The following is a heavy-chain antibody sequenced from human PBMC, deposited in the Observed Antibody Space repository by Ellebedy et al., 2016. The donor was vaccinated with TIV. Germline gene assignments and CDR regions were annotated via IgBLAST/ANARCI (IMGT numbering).Heavy chain of an antibody. CDR3: ARDDVSSWYGEH. CDR1: GGSFSTFS. V-gene: IGHV1-69*13. J-gene: IGHJ1*01. D-gene: IGHD6-13*01. CDR2: IVPMFGAP. Sequence: AASVKVSCKASGGSFSTFSLNWVRQAPGQGLEWMGGIVPMFGAPKLAKRFQGRVTITVDESTSTAYMELISLRSEDTAVYFCARDDVSSWYGEHWGPGTLITVSA.